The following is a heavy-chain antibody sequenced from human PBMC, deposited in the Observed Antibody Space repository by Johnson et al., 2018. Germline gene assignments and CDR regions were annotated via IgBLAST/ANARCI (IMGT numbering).Heavy chain of an antibody. CDR2: ISWDGGST. CDR1: GFTFDDYA. CDR3: AKNAPPLGLGYMDV. V-gene: IGHV3-43D*03. Sequence: EVQLVESGGVVVQPGGSLRLSCAASGFTFDDYAMHWVRQAPGKGLEWVSLISWDGGSTYYADSVQGRFNTSRDNSKNSLYMQMDSLRSQDTSLYYCAKNAPPLGLGYMDVWGKGTTVTVSS. D-gene: IGHD7-27*01. J-gene: IGHJ6*03.